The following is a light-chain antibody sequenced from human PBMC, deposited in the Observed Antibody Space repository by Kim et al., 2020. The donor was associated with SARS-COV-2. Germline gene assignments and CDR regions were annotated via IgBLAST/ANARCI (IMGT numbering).Light chain of an antibody. CDR3: NSRDSSGDHVV. J-gene: IGLJ3*02. Sequence: SSELTQDPAVSVALGQTVRLTCQGDSLRNYYATWYQQRPGQAPVLVLYGKYNRPSGIPDRFSGSASGNTSSLTITGPQAEDDADYYCNSRDSSGDHVVFGGGTQLTVL. CDR1: SLRNYY. CDR2: GKY. V-gene: IGLV3-19*01.